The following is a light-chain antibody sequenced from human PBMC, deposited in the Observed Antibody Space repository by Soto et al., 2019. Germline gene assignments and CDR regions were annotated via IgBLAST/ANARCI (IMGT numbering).Light chain of an antibody. CDR1: TIGRKS. J-gene: IGLJ2*01. CDR3: QVWDRSDYHVL. Sequence: SYELTQPPSVSVAPGQTARIPCGGDTIGRKSVHWYQQKPGQAPARVVYDDSDRPSGIPERFSGSNSGNTATLTISRVEAGDEADYYCQVWDRSDYHVLFGGGTKVTVL. V-gene: IGLV3-21*02. CDR2: DDS.